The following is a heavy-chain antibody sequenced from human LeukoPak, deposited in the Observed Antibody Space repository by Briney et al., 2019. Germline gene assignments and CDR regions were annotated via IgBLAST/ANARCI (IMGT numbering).Heavy chain of an antibody. J-gene: IGHJ4*02. Sequence: ASVKVSCKASGYTFTSYGISWVRQAPGQGLEWMGWISAYNGNTNYAQKLQGRVTMTSDTSTSTAYMELRSLRSDDTAVYYCARVFESEGSSGPFDYWGQGTLVTVSS. CDR3: ARVFESEGSSGPFDY. CDR1: GYTFTSYG. CDR2: ISAYNGNT. D-gene: IGHD6-19*01. V-gene: IGHV1-18*01.